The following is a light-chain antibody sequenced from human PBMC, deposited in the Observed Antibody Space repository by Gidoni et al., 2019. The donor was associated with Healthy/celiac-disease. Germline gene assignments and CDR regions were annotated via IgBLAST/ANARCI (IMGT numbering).Light chain of an antibody. CDR3: SSYTSSSTRV. Sequence: QSALTQPAPVSGSPGQSITTSCTGTSSDVGGYNYVSWYQQHPGKAPKLMIYEVSNRPSGVSNRFSGSKSGNTASLTISGLQAEDEADYYCSSYTSSSTRVFGTGTKVTVL. CDR2: EVS. V-gene: IGLV2-14*01. J-gene: IGLJ1*01. CDR1: SSDVGGYNY.